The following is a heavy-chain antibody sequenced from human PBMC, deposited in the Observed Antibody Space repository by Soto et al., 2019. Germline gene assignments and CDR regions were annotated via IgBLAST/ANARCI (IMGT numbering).Heavy chain of an antibody. V-gene: IGHV4-59*08. CDR3: ARQYASGGHPVRRFDY. Sequence: SETLSLTCTVSGGSISSYYWSWIRQPPGKGLEWIGSIYYSGSTNYNPSLMSRVTISVDMSKDQFSLKLSSVTAADTAVYYCARQYASGGHPVRRFDYWGQGTLVTVSS. CDR2: IYYSGST. J-gene: IGHJ4*02. CDR1: GGSISSYY. D-gene: IGHD6-19*01.